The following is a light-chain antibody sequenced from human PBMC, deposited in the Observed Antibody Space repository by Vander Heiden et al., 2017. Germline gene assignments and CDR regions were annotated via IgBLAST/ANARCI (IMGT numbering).Light chain of an antibody. CDR2: AT. V-gene: IGKV1-39*01. CDR1: QHIATY. Sequence: IQMTQSPSSLSASVGDRGTITCRAPQHIATYLSWLQQKPGKAPKFVNSATSSRFSVTGSGTQFTLTITSLQPEDVATYYCQQSFTTRPTFGQGTRVEIK. J-gene: IGKJ1*01. CDR3: QQSFTTRPT.